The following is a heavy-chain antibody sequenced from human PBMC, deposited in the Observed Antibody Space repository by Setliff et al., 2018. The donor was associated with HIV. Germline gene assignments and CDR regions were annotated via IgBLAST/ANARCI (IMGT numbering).Heavy chain of an antibody. J-gene: IGHJ5*02. CDR3: ARAKATRQARPTNCFDP. D-gene: IGHD1-1*01. CDR2: IIPMFVTA. Sequence: ASVKVSCKASGGNFRFYAFSWVRQAPGQGLEWMGGIIPMFVTANYAQKFQDRVTITADESTSTAYMELSSLRFEDTAVHYCARAKATRQARPTNCFDPWGQGTLVTVSS. CDR1: GGNFRFYA. V-gene: IGHV1-69*13.